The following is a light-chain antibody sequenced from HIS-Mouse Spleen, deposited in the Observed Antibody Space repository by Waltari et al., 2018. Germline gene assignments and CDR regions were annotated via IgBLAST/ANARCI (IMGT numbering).Light chain of an antibody. CDR3: QVWDSSSDHYV. Sequence: SYVLTQPPSESVAPGKTARLPCGGQHIGRTRVPSYQQKPGQAPGLVVYDGSDRPSGIPERFSGSNSGNTATLTISRVEAGDEADYYCQVWDSSSDHYVFGTGTKVTVL. CDR2: DGS. CDR1: HIGRTR. V-gene: IGLV3-21*03. J-gene: IGLJ1*01.